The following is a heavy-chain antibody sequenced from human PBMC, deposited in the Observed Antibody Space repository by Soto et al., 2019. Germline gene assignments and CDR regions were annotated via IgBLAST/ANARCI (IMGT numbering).Heavy chain of an antibody. Sequence: EVHLLESGGDLVQSGGSLRLSCAATGFTFSTYAMSWVRQAPGKGLEWVSGVDSSGATYYADSVKGRFLISRDNSRNIVHLEMNSLRVEDTAVYFCAKDFPCGPSGKNSHDVEIFDCWGQGTLVTVSS. D-gene: IGHD2-15*01. V-gene: IGHV3-23*01. CDR3: AKDFPCGPSGKNSHDVEIFDC. CDR1: GFTFSTYA. J-gene: IGHJ4*02. CDR2: VDSSGAT.